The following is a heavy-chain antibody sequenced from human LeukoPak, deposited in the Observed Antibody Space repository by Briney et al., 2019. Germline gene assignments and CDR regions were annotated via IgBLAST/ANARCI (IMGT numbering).Heavy chain of an antibody. CDR1: GFTFSSYG. V-gene: IGHV3-33*01. Sequence: GGSLRLSCAASGFTFSSYGMHWVRQAPGKGLEWVAVIGYDGSNKYYADSVKGRFTISRDNSKNTLYLQMNSLRAEDTAVYYCARDQGYCSGGSCDDAFDIWGQGTMVTVSS. J-gene: IGHJ3*02. CDR3: ARDQGYCSGGSCDDAFDI. CDR2: IGYDGSNK. D-gene: IGHD2-15*01.